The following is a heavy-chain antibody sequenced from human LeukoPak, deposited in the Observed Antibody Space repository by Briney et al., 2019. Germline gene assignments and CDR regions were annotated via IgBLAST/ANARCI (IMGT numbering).Heavy chain of an antibody. CDR1: GGSFSGYY. J-gene: IGHJ4*02. V-gene: IGHV4-34*01. CDR3: ARKGLTKPLSVTVDFDS. D-gene: IGHD2-21*02. CDR2: IDHSGRT. Sequence: SETLSLTCAVYGGSFSGYYWSWIRQPPGKGLEWIAEIDHSGRTNFNRSLKSRITISVDTSKKHFSLKLSSVTAADTAVYYCARKGLTKPLSVTVDFDSWGQGTLVTVSS.